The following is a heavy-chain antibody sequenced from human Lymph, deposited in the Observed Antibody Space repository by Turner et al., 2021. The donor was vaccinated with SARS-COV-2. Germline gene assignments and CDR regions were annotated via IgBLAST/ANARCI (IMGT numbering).Heavy chain of an antibody. J-gene: IGHJ4*02. CDR3: AKDRFTLSSGWEDY. CDR1: GFTFSSYA. D-gene: IGHD6-19*01. V-gene: IGHV3-23*01. CDR2: ISGSGGTT. Sequence: EVQLLESGGGLVQPGGYLRLSGAASGFTFSSYAMSWVRQAPGKGLEWVSGISGSGGTTHYADSVKGRFTISRDNSKNTLYLQMNSLRAEDTAVYYCAKDRFTLSSGWEDYWGQGTLVTVSS.